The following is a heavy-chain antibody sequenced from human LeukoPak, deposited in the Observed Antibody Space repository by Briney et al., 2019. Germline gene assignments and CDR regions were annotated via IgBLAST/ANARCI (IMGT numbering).Heavy chain of an antibody. D-gene: IGHD7-27*01. V-gene: IGHV3-33*01. CDR3: ARDGLLGYFDL. Sequence: GRSLRLSCAASGFSFSSYGMHWVRQAPGKGLEWVASLWYDGTNKYYADSVKGRFTISRDNSKNTLYLQMNSLRAEDTAVYYCARDGLLGYFDLWGRGTLVTVSS. CDR2: LWYDGTNK. J-gene: IGHJ2*01. CDR1: GFSFSSYG.